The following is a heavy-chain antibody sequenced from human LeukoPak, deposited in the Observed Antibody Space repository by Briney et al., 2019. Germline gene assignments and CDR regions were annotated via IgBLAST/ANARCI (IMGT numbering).Heavy chain of an antibody. J-gene: IGHJ4*02. CDR2: IYYSGST. CDR3: ARLTRNLYSSGWYATDDY. D-gene: IGHD6-19*01. Sequence: SETLSLTCTVSGGSISSYYWSWIRQPPGKGLEWIGYIYYSGSTNYNPSLKSRVTISVDTSKNQFSLRLSSVTAADTAVYYCARLTRNLYSSGWYATDDYWGQGTLVTVSS. CDR1: GGSISSYY. V-gene: IGHV4-59*08.